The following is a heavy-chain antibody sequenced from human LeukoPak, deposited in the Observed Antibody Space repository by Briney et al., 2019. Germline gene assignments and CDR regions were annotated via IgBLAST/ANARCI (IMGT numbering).Heavy chain of an antibody. Sequence: PGGSLRLSCAASGFTFSSYGMHWVRQAPGKGLEWVAVIWYDGSNKYYADSVKGRFTISRDNSKNTLYLQMNSLRAEDTAVYYCARDPLYGSGSPNWYFDLWGRGTLVTVSS. CDR1: GFTFSSYG. V-gene: IGHV3-33*01. CDR2: IWYDGSNK. J-gene: IGHJ2*01. CDR3: ARDPLYGSGSPNWYFDL. D-gene: IGHD3-10*01.